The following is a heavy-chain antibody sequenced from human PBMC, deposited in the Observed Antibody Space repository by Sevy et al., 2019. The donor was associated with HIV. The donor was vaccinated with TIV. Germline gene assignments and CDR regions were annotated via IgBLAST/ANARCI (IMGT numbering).Heavy chain of an antibody. CDR3: ARGGRPYSSSWPAFDI. Sequence: ASVKVSCKASGGTFSSYAISWVRQAPGQGLEWMGGIIPIFGTANYAQKFQGRVTITGDESRSTAYMELSSLRSEDTAGYYCARGGRPYSSSWPAFDIWGQGTMVTVSS. V-gene: IGHV1-69*13. J-gene: IGHJ3*02. D-gene: IGHD6-13*01. CDR2: IIPIFGTA. CDR1: GGTFSSYA.